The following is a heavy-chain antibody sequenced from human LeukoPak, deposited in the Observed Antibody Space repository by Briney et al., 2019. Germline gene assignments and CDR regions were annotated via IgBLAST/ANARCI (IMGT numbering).Heavy chain of an antibody. D-gene: IGHD6-13*01. Sequence: GGSLRLSCAASGFNFSDYNMNWVRPAPGKGLAWVSVISSSSKYIYYADSVKGRFTISRDNAKNSLYLQMNSLRAEDTAVYYCARVSTAVSLAIDYWGQGTLVTVST. V-gene: IGHV3-21*06. J-gene: IGHJ4*02. CDR1: GFNFSDYN. CDR3: ARVSTAVSLAIDY. CDR2: ISSSSKYI.